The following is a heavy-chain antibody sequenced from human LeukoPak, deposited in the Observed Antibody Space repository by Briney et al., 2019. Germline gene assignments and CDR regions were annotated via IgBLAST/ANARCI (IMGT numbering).Heavy chain of an antibody. CDR2: ISAYNGNT. J-gene: IGHJ6*02. CDR3: ARDRRLGITGTTYYGMDV. CDR1: GYTFTSYG. Sequence: ASVKVSCKASGYTFTSYGINWVRQAPGQGLEWMGWISAYNGNTNYAQKLQGRVTMTTDTSTSTAYMELRSLRSDDTAVYYCARDRRLGITGTTYYGMDVWGQGTTVTVSS. V-gene: IGHV1-18*01. D-gene: IGHD1-7*01.